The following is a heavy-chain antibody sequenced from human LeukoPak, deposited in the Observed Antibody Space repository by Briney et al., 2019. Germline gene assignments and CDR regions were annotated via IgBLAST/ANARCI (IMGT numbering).Heavy chain of an antibody. D-gene: IGHD5-18*01. V-gene: IGHV3-7*01. CDR3: ARDTGIQLWSYYFDY. CDR1: AFTFSSYW. CDR2: IKQDGSEK. Sequence: GGSLKLSCAPSAFTFSSYWMSWVRQAPGKGLEWVANIKQDGSEKYYVDSVKGRFTISRDNAKNSLYLQMNSLRAEDTAVYYCARDTGIQLWSYYFDYWGQGTLVTVSS. J-gene: IGHJ4*02.